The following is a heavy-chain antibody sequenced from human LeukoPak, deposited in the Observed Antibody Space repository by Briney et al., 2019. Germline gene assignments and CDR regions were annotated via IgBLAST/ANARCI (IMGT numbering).Heavy chain of an antibody. CDR2: INPNSGGT. Sequence: ASVKVSCKASGYTFTSYYMHWVRQAPGQGLEWMGWINPNSGGTNYAQKFQGRVTMTRDTSISTAYMELSRLRSDDTAVYYCARDHMGAAARDAFDIWGQGTMVTVSS. D-gene: IGHD6-13*01. V-gene: IGHV1-2*02. J-gene: IGHJ3*02. CDR1: GYTFTSYY. CDR3: ARDHMGAAARDAFDI.